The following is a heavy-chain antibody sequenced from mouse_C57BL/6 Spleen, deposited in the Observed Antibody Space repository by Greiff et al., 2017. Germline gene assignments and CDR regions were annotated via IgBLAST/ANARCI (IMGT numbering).Heavy chain of an antibody. CDR1: GFTFSSYA. D-gene: IGHD4-1*01. CDR2: ISDGGSYT. CDR3: ARDLGRRAMDY. J-gene: IGHJ4*01. V-gene: IGHV5-4*01. Sequence: EVKVEESGGGLVKPGGSLKLSCAASGFTFSSYAMSWVRQTPEKRLEWVATISDGGSYTYYPDNVKGRFTISRDNAKNNLYLQMSHLKSEDTAMYYCARDLGRRAMDYWGQGTSVTVSS.